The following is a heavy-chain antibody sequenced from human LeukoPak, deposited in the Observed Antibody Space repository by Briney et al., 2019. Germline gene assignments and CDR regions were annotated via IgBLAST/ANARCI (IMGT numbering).Heavy chain of an antibody. CDR2: IYYSGST. CDR3: ARSTMIAFTYAFDI. J-gene: IGHJ3*02. V-gene: IGHV4-59*08. D-gene: IGHD3-22*01. CDR1: GGSISSYY. Sequence: NPSETLSLTCTVSGGSISSYYWSWIRQPPGKGLEWIGYIYYSGSTYYNPSLKSRVTISVDTSKNQFSLKLSSVTAADTAVYYCARSTMIAFTYAFDIWGQGTMVTVSS.